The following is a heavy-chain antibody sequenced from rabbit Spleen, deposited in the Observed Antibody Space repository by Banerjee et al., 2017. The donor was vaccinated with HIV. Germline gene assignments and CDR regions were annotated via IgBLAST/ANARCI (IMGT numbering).Heavy chain of an antibody. D-gene: IGHD1-1*01. CDR1: GFDFSSSYY. J-gene: IGHJ6*01. CDR2: IDTSSVNT. CDR3: ARSASDTKSAWDL. V-gene: IGHV1S40*01. Sequence: QSLEESGGDLVKPGASLTLTCKASGFDFSSSYYMCWVRQAPGKGLELIACIDTSSVNTADATWAKGRFTISKTSSTTVTLQMTTLTAADTATYFCARSASDTKSAWDLWGQGTLVTVS.